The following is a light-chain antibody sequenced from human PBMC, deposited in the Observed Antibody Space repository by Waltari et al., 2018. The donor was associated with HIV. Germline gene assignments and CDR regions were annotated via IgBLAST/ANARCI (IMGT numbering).Light chain of an antibody. V-gene: IGLV1-47*01. Sequence: QSVLTQQPSASATPGQRVTISCSGTTSNIGNHYVYWYQQLPGTAPKVLIYRNNYRPSGVPDRFSGSKSGTSASLAISGLRSVDEADYYCATWDDNLSGWVFGGGTKLTVL. CDR2: RNN. CDR3: ATWDDNLSGWV. J-gene: IGLJ3*02. CDR1: TSNIGNHY.